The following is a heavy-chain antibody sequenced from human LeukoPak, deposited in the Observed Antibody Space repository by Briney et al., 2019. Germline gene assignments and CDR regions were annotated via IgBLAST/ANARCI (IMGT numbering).Heavy chain of an antibody. CDR3: ARELTMVRATNWFDP. Sequence: PSETLSLTCTVSGGSISSGSYYWSWIRQPAGKGLEWIGRIYTSGSTNYNPSLKSQFTMSVDTSKNQFSLKLSSVTAADTAVYYCARELTMVRATNWFDPWGQGTLVTVSS. CDR2: IYTSGST. CDR1: GGSISSGSYY. J-gene: IGHJ5*02. D-gene: IGHD3-10*01. V-gene: IGHV4-61*02.